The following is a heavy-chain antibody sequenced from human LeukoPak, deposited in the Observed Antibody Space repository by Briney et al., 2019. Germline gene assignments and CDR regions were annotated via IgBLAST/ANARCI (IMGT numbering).Heavy chain of an antibody. V-gene: IGHV3-66*01. D-gene: IGHD4/OR15-4a*01. CDR1: GFTVSGYY. J-gene: IGHJ6*02. CDR2: IYTGGST. CDR3: ARAGAKYYYGMDV. Sequence: PWGSLRLSCAASGFTVSGYYMNWVRQAPGKGLEWVSVIYTGGSTYYADSVKGRFTISRDNSKNTLYLQMNSLRAEDTAVYYCARAGAKYYYGMDVWSQGTTVTVSS.